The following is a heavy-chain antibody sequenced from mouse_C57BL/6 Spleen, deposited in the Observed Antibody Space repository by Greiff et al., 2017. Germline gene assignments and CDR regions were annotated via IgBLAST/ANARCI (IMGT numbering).Heavy chain of an antibody. J-gene: IGHJ4*01. V-gene: IGHV1-9*01. Sequence: VKLQESGAELMKPGASVKLSCKATGYTFTGYWIEWVKQRPGHGLEWIGEIITGSGSTNYNEKFKGKATFTADTSSNTAYMQLSSLTTEDSAIYYCASLLRHYSMDYWGQGTSVTVSS. D-gene: IGHD2-4*01. CDR2: IITGSGST. CDR1: GYTFTGYW. CDR3: ASLLRHYSMDY.